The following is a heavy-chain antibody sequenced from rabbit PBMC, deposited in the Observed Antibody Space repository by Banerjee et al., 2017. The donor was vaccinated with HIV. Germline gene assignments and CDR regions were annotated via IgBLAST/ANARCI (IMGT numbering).Heavy chain of an antibody. D-gene: IGHD8-1*01. Sequence: QEQLVESGGGLVQPEGSLTLTCTASGFSFSSSYYICWVRQAPGKGLEWIACIDGGNSDSTYYASWAKGRFTVSKTSSTTVTLQMTSLTAADTATYFCARGTAGYAGGGYAPYGMDLWGPGTLVTVS. CDR1: GFSFSSSYY. CDR2: IDGGNSDST. J-gene: IGHJ6*01. CDR3: ARGTAGYAGGGYAPYGMDL. V-gene: IGHV1S45*01.